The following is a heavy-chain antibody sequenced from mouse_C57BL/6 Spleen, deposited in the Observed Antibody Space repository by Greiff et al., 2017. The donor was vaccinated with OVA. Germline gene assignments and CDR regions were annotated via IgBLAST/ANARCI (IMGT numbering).Heavy chain of an antibody. CDR3: ARVRIWDDNFDY. CDR2: INPSNGGT. CDR1: GYTFTSYW. V-gene: IGHV1-53*01. D-gene: IGHD4-1*01. Sequence: VKLQQSGTELVKPGASVKLSCKASGYTFTSYWMHWVKQRPGQGLEWIGNINPSNGGTNYNEKFKSKATLTVDKSSSTAYMQLSSLTSEDSAVYYCARVRIWDDNFDYWGQGTTLTVSS. J-gene: IGHJ2*01.